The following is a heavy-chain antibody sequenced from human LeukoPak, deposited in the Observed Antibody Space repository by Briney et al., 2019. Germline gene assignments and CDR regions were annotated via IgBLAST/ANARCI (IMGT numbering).Heavy chain of an antibody. Sequence: SETLSLTCTVSGGLIRSSNYYWGWIRQPPGKGLEWIGSIYYSGSTYYNPSLKSRVTISVDTSKNQFSLKLSSVTAADTAVYYCASTGYSSSWYEGWAGKGSYYFDYWGQGTLVTVSS. CDR2: IYYSGST. V-gene: IGHV4-39*07. CDR1: GGLIRSSNYY. D-gene: IGHD6-13*01. CDR3: ASTGYSSSWYEGWAGKGSYYFDY. J-gene: IGHJ4*02.